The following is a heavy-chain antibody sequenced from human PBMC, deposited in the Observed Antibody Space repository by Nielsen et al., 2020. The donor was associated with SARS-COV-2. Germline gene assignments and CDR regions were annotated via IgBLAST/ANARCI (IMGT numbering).Heavy chain of an antibody. CDR1: GGSFSGYY. Sequence: GSLRLSCAVYGGSFSGYYWTWIRQPPGKGLEWIGEINHSGNTNYNASLKSRVTISLDTSKNHFSLKLTSVTAADTAVYYCARELLPGFDYWGQGTLVTVSS. CDR2: INHSGNT. J-gene: IGHJ4*02. V-gene: IGHV4-34*01. D-gene: IGHD2/OR15-2a*01. CDR3: ARELLPGFDY.